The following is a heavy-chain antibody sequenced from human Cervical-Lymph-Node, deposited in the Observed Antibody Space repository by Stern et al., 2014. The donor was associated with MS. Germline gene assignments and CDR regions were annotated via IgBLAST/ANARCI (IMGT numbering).Heavy chain of an antibody. CDR3: ARDSSNYGMDV. CDR1: GYTFTSYY. V-gene: IGHV1-46*01. CDR2: INPSGGVT. D-gene: IGHD4-11*01. Sequence: VQLVESGAEVKKPGASVKVSCQASGYTFTSYYMHWVRQATGQGLEWMGIINPSGGVTSYAQKFHGRVSMTRDTSTSTVYMELSSLTSEDTAVYYCARDSSNYGMDVWGQGTTVTVSS. J-gene: IGHJ6*02.